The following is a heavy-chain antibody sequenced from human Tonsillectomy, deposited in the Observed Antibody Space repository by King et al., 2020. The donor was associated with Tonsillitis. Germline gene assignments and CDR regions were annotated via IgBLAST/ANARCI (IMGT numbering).Heavy chain of an antibody. J-gene: IGHJ4*02. CDR1: GFTFSSYI. CDR3: VRRRYFDY. V-gene: IGHV3-48*01. CDR2: ISTSSSTL. D-gene: IGHD6-25*01. Sequence: VQLVESGGGLVQPGGSLRLSCAASGFTFSSYIMHWVRQAPGKGLEWVSYISTSSSTLYYADSVMGRFTISRDNARNSLSLQMNSLRAEDTAVYYCVRRRYFDYWGQGTLVTVSS.